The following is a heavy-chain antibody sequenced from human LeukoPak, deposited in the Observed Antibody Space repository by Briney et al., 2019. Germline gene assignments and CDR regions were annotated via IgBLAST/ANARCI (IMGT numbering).Heavy chain of an antibody. J-gene: IGHJ2*01. CDR2: INHSGST. CDR1: GGSFSGYY. V-gene: IGHV4-34*01. CDR3: ARGHHKTYGVGPNRHWYFDL. D-gene: IGHD4-17*01. Sequence: KPSETLSLTCAVYGGSFSGYYWSWIRQPPGKGLEWIGEINHSGSTNYNPSLKSRVTISVDTSKNQFSLKLSSVTAADTAVYYCARGHHKTYGVGPNRHWYFDLWGRGTLVTVSS.